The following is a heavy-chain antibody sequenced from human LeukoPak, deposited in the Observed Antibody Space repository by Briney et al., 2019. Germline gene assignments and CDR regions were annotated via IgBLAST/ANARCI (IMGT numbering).Heavy chain of an antibody. D-gene: IGHD5-12*01. CDR2: ISGSGSST. Sequence: PGGSLRLSCVASGFPFSNYAVSWVRQAPGKGLEWVSAISGSGSSTYYADSVKGRFTVSRDNSKNTLYLQMDSLRAEDTAVYYCAKDGGGYTLAGYYFDYWGQGALVTVSS. CDR1: GFPFSNYA. CDR3: AKDGGGYTLAGYYFDY. J-gene: IGHJ4*02. V-gene: IGHV3-23*01.